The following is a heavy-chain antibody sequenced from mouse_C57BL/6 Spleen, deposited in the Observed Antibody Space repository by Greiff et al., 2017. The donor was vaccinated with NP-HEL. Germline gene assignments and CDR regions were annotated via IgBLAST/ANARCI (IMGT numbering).Heavy chain of an antibody. CDR3: ARGGLLPHYYAMDY. CDR2: IDPSDSYT. J-gene: IGHJ4*01. D-gene: IGHD2-3*01. Sequence: VQLQQPGAELVMPGASVKLSCKASGYTFTSYWMHWVKQRPGQGLEWIGEIDPSDSYTNYHQKFKGKSTLTVDKSSRTAYMQLSSLTSEDSAVYYCARGGLLPHYYAMDYWGQGTSVTVSS. V-gene: IGHV1-69*01. CDR1: GYTFTSYW.